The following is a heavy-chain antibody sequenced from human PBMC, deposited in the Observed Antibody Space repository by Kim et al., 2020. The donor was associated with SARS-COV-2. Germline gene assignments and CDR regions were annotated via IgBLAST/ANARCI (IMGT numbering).Heavy chain of an antibody. V-gene: IGHV1-2*02. CDR3: ARSRITMVRGVEVGY. J-gene: IGHJ4*02. CDR2: INPNSGGT. D-gene: IGHD3-10*01. Sequence: ASVKVSCKASGYTFTGYYMHWVRQAPGQGLEWMGWINPNSGGTNYAQKFQGRVTMTRDTSISTAYMELSRLRSDDTAVYYCARSRITMVRGVEVGYWGQGTLVTVSS. CDR1: GYTFTGYY.